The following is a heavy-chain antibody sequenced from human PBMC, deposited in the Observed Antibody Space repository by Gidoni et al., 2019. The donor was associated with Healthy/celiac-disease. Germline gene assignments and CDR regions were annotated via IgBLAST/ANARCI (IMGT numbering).Heavy chain of an antibody. D-gene: IGHD6-19*01. J-gene: IGHJ6*02. V-gene: IGHV4-59*01. CDR3: ARETLIAVAGPRGDYYYYGMDV. Sequence: QVQLQESVPGLVKPSETLSLTCTVSGGSISSYYWSWIRQPPGQGLEWIGSIYYRSGTNYNPSLGNRSTIVIGTSKNPLPLKLSSVTAADTAVYYCARETLIAVAGPRGDYYYYGMDVWGQGTTVTVSS. CDR1: GGSISSYY. CDR2: IYYRSGT.